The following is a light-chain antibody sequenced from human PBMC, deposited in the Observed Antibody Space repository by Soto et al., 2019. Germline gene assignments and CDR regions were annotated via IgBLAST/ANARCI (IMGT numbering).Light chain of an antibody. CDR2: GAS. CDR1: RSVSSSF. V-gene: IGKV3-20*01. CDR3: QQYGSSPPLT. J-gene: IGKJ4*01. Sequence: EIVLTQSPGTLSLSPGVRSTLSCMASRSVSSSFLAWYQQKPGQAPRLLIYGASSRATGIPDRFSGSGSGTDFTLTISRLEPEDFAAYYCQQYGSSPPLTFGGGTKVDIK.